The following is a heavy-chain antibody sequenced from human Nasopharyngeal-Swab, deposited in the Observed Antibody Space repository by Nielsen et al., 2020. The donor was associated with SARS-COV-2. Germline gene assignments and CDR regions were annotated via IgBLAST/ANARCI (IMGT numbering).Heavy chain of an antibody. Sequence: GESLKISCAASGFTFSSYAMSWVRQTPGKGLEWVSAISGSGGSTYYADSVKGRFTISRDNSKNTLYLQMNSLRAEDTAVYYCAKRAPGSTLGDWGQGTLVTVSS. CDR2: ISGSGGST. CDR1: GFTFSSYA. CDR3: AKRAPGSTLGD. D-gene: IGHD2-2*01. J-gene: IGHJ4*02. V-gene: IGHV3-23*01.